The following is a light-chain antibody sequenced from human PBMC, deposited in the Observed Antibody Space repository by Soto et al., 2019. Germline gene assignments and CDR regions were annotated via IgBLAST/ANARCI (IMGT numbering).Light chain of an antibody. Sequence: QSVLTPSPPVSAAPRQKVTISCSGSSSNIGNSYVSWYQQLPGTAPKLLIYDNNKRPSGIPYRFSGSKSGTSATLGITGLQSWDEADYSCGAWDSRVTADVFGTGTKVTV. CDR2: DNN. CDR1: SSNIGNSY. V-gene: IGLV1-51*01. CDR3: GAWDSRVTADV. J-gene: IGLJ1*01.